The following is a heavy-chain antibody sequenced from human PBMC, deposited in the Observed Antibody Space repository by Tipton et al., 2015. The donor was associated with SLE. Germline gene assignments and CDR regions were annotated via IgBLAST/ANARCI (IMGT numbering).Heavy chain of an antibody. Sequence: LTCAVYGGSFSGYYWSWIRQPPGKGLEWIGEINHSGSTNYNPSLKSRVTVSVDTSKNQFSLRLTSVTAADTAVYYCARWAYYDSSGYYSFDNWFEPWGQGTLVTVSS. CDR1: GGSFSGYY. J-gene: IGHJ5*02. V-gene: IGHV4-34*01. D-gene: IGHD3-22*01. CDR2: INHSGST. CDR3: ARWAYYDSSGYYSFDNWFEP.